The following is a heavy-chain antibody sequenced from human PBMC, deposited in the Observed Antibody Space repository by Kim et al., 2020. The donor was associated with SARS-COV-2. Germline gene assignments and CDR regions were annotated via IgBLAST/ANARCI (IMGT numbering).Heavy chain of an antibody. CDR1: AGSISSSPYY. J-gene: IGHJ4*02. V-gene: IGHV4-39*01. CDR3: ARGLDY. Sequence: SETLSLTCTVSAGSISSSPYYWGWIRQPPGTGLEWIGSIFYSGTTYYNPSLKSRLTISVDTSKNQFSLKLTSVTAADTAVYYCARGLDYWGQGTLVTVSS. CDR2: IFYSGTT.